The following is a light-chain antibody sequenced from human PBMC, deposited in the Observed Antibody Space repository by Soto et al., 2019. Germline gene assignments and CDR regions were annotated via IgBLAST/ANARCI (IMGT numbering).Light chain of an antibody. CDR2: EGS. CDR3: CSYAGSSTYVV. J-gene: IGLJ2*01. V-gene: IGLV2-23*01. Sequence: QSALTQPASVSGSPGQSITISCTGTSSDVGSYKLVSWYRQHPGKAPKLMIYEGSKRPSGVSNRFSGSTSGNTASLTISGLQAEDEADYYRCSYAGSSTYVVFGGGTKLTVL. CDR1: SSDVGSYKL.